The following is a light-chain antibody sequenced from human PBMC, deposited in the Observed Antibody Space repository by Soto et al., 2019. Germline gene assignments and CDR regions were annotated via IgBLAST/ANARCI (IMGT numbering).Light chain of an antibody. CDR2: GAS. Sequence: EIVLTQSPGTLSLSPGERATLSFRASQSVSSGYLAWYQQKPGQAPRLLIIGASTRAPGIPDRFSGSGSGTDVTLTISRLEPEDLAVYYCQPYVSSPRTFGQGTKVEIK. CDR1: QSVSSGY. J-gene: IGKJ1*01. V-gene: IGKV3-20*01. CDR3: QPYVSSPRT.